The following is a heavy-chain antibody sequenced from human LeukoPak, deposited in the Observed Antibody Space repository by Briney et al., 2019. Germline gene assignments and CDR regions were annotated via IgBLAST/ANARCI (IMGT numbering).Heavy chain of an antibody. Sequence: GGSLRLSCAASGFTFSSYWMSWARQAPGKGLKWVSGINWNGGSTGYADSVKGRFTISRDNAKNSLYLQMNSLRAEDTALYYCARRIAARGAPAFDYWGQGTLATVSS. CDR3: ARRIAARGAPAFDY. V-gene: IGHV3-20*04. D-gene: IGHD6-6*01. CDR1: GFTFSSYW. J-gene: IGHJ4*02. CDR2: INWNGGST.